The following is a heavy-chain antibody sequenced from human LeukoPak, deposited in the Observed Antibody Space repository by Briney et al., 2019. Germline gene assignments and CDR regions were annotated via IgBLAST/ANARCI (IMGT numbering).Heavy chain of an antibody. D-gene: IGHD2-2*01. V-gene: IGHV4-34*01. J-gene: IGHJ5*02. CDR3: ANQYQLLSGGWFDL. Sequence: SETLSLTCAVYGGSFSGYYWSWIRQPPGKGLEWSGEINHSGSTNYNPSLKSRVTISVDTSKNQFSLKLSSVTAADTAVYYCANQYQLLSGGWFDLWGQGTLVTVSS. CDR1: GGSFSGYY. CDR2: INHSGST.